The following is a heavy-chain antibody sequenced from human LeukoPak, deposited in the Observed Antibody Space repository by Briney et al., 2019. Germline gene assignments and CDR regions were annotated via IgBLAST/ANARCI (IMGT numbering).Heavy chain of an antibody. J-gene: IGHJ4*02. CDR2: ISGNGRRT. D-gene: IGHD3-22*01. CDR3: AKDIHERGYADD. Sequence: GGSLRLSCAASGLNFDDYAMHWVRQAPGKGLEWVSLISGNGRRTFYADSVKGRFTISRDNRKNSLYLQMNSLRTEDTALYYCAKDIHERGYADDWGQGTLVSVSS. CDR1: GLNFDDYA. V-gene: IGHV3-43*02.